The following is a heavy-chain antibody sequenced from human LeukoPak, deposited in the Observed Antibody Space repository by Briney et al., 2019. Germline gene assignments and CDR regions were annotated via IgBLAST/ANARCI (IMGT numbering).Heavy chain of an antibody. Sequence: PGGSLRLSCAASGFTFSSYSMNWVPQAPGKGLEWVSSISSSSSYIYYADSVKGRFTISRDNAKNSLYLQMNSLRAEDTAVYYCARDTRRSSGWHDAFDIWGQETMVTVSS. J-gene: IGHJ3*02. CDR2: ISSSSSYI. CDR3: ARDTRRSSGWHDAFDI. V-gene: IGHV3-21*01. CDR1: GFTFSSYS. D-gene: IGHD6-19*01.